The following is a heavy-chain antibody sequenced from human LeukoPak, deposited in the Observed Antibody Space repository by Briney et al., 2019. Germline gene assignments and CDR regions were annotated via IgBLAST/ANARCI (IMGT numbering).Heavy chain of an antibody. CDR2: IRYSGST. CDR1: GGSISSNTYF. J-gene: IGHJ5*02. V-gene: IGHV4-39*01. CDR3: ATSDTVSTYNWFDP. Sequence: SETLSLTCNVSGGSISSNTYFWGWIRRPPGKGLEWIGSIRYSGSTYYNPSLTSRVTISVDTSKNQFSLNLSSLTAADTAVYYCATSDTVSTYNWFDPWGQGTLVTVS. D-gene: IGHD5/OR15-5a*01.